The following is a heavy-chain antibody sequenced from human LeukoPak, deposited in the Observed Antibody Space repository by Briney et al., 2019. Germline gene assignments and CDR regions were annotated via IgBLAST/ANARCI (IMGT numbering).Heavy chain of an antibody. Sequence: PGGSLRLSCAASGFTFSNAWMSWVRQAPGKGLEWVSAISGSGGSTYYADSVKGRFIISRDNSKNTLYLQMNSLRAEDTAVYYCARGITIFGVVIIGWGQGTLVTVSS. CDR1: GFTFSNAW. CDR3: ARGITIFGVVIIG. J-gene: IGHJ4*02. V-gene: IGHV3-23*01. D-gene: IGHD3-3*01. CDR2: ISGSGGST.